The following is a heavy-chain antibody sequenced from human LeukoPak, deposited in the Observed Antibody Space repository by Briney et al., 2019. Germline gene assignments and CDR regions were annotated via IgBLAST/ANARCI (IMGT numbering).Heavy chain of an antibody. Sequence: PGGSLRLSCAASGFTFSSYSMNWVRQAPGKGLEWVSFISTSSSYIYYADSVKGRFTISRDNAKNSLYLQMNSLRAEDTAVYYCARGSNSWYYFDYRGQGTLVTVSS. CDR2: ISTSSSYI. CDR1: GFTFSSYS. D-gene: IGHD6-13*01. V-gene: IGHV3-21*01. J-gene: IGHJ4*02. CDR3: ARGSNSWYYFDY.